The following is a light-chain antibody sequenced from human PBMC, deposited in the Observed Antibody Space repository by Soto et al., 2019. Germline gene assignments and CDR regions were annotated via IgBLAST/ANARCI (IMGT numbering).Light chain of an antibody. CDR1: QSLLHSNGYNY. Sequence: DVVMTQTPLSLSVAPGQPASISCRSSQSLLHSNGYNYLDWYLQKPGQSPQLLIYLGSNRASGVPDRFSGSGSGTDFTLKISRVEAEDVGVYYCMQALQKGFTFGPGTKVDIK. CDR2: LGS. V-gene: IGKV2-28*01. J-gene: IGKJ3*01. CDR3: MQALQKGFT.